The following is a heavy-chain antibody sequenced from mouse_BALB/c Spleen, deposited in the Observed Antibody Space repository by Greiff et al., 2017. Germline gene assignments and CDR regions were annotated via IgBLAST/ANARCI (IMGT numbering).Heavy chain of an antibody. V-gene: IGHV3-2*02. Sequence: EVKVEESGPGLVKPSQSLSLTCTVTGYSITSDYAWNWIRQFPGNKLEWMGYISYSGSTSYNPSLKSRISITRDTSKNQFFLQLNSVTTEDTATYYCAREGNYRYWYFDVWGAGTTVTVSS. D-gene: IGHD2-1*01. CDR3: AREGNYRYWYFDV. CDR2: ISYSGST. CDR1: GYSITSDYA. J-gene: IGHJ1*01.